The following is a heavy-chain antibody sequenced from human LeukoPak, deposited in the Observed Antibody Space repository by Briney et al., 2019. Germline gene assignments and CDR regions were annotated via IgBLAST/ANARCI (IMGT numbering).Heavy chain of an antibody. CDR3: AKERYSSSSLFAITPFDY. Sequence: GGSLRLSCAASGFTFSSYGMHWVRQAPGKGLEWVAIIQYDGNNKHYVDSVQGRFTISRDNSKNTLYLQMNSLRPEDTAVYYCAKERYSSSSLFAITPFDYWGQGSLVTVSS. D-gene: IGHD6-13*01. J-gene: IGHJ4*02. CDR1: GFTFSSYG. CDR2: IQYDGNNK. V-gene: IGHV3-30*02.